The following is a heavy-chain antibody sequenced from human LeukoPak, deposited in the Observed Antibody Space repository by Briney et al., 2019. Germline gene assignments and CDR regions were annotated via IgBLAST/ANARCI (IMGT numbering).Heavy chain of an antibody. J-gene: IGHJ4*02. CDR3: SRIKYGGNSGYHFDY. CDR2: IGDSGSGG. D-gene: IGHD4-23*01. V-gene: IGHV3-23*01. Sequence: GGSLRLSCSAPGFNFNYFAMSWVRQAPGKRLEWVSTIGDSGSGGSYADSVRGRFTISRDNSKNMVYLQMHSLRVDDSAVYYCSRIKYGGNSGYHFDYWGQGTLVTVSS. CDR1: GFNFNYFA.